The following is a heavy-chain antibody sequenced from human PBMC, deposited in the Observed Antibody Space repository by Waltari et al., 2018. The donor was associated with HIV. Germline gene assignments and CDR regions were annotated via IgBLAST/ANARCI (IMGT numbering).Heavy chain of an antibody. CDR2: INSGGTTR. Sequence: VRLVESGGGAAKTGGYLRRACAASEVSSGKHWRDWVRHGPGKGLVWVARINSGGTTREYADAVKGRFVISRDNARNTVYLQLNSLRAEDTAVYFCARASHYFEFSTFDGDYYFDVWGRGTRVAVSS. CDR3: ARASHYFEFSTFDGDYYFDV. V-gene: IGHV3-74*03. J-gene: IGHJ4*01. D-gene: IGHD3-9*01. CDR1: EVSSGKHW.